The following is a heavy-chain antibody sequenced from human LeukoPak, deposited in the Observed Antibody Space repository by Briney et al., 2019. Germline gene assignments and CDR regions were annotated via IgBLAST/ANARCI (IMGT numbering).Heavy chain of an antibody. Sequence: GGSLRLSCAASGFTFSDYYMSWIRQAPGKGLEWVSYISSSGGSIYYADSVKGRFTISRDNAKNSLYLQMNSLRAEDTAVYYCARRNRNYYYMDVWGNGTTVTVSS. V-gene: IGHV3-11*04. J-gene: IGHJ6*03. D-gene: IGHD1-14*01. CDR3: ARRNRNYYYMDV. CDR1: GFTFSDYY. CDR2: ISSSGGSI.